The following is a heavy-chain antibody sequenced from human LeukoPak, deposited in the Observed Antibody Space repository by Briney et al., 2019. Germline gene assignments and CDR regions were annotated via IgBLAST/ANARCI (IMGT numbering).Heavy chain of an antibody. Sequence: SETLSLTCTVSGGSISSRSYYWGWIRQPPGKGLEWIGSIYYSGSTYYNPSLKSRVTISVAKNQFSLKLSSVTAAPVTPDAFDIWGQGTMVTVSS. J-gene: IGHJ3*02. V-gene: IGHV4-39*01. CDR2: IYYSGST. CDR3: DI. CDR1: GGSISSRSYY. D-gene: IGHD4-4*01.